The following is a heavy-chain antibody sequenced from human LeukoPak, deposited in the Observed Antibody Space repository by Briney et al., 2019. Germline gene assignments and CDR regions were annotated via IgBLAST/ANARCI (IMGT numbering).Heavy chain of an antibody. CDR1: GFTFSSYA. D-gene: IGHD6-13*01. CDR3: AKDLGSRWTPFDY. J-gene: IGHJ4*02. CDR2: ISGSGGST. Sequence: GGSLRLSCAASGFTFSSYAMSWVRQAPGKGLEWVSGISGSGGSTYYADSVKGRFTISRDNSKNTLYLQMNSLRAGDTAVYYCAKDLGSRWTPFDYWGQGTLVTVSA. V-gene: IGHV3-23*01.